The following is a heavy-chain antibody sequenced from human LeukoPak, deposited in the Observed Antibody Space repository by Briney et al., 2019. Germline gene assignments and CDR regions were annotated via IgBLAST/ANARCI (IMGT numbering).Heavy chain of an antibody. CDR1: GFTFSSYA. CDR2: IWYDGSNK. CDR3: TTDRFPSWAY. D-gene: IGHD3-10*01. J-gene: IGHJ4*02. Sequence: GGSLRLSCAASGFTFSSYAMHWVRQAPGKGLERVAVIWYDGSNKYYADSVKGRFTISRDNSKNTLYLQMNSLRAEDTAVYYCTTDRFPSWAYWGQGTLVTVST. V-gene: IGHV3-33*08.